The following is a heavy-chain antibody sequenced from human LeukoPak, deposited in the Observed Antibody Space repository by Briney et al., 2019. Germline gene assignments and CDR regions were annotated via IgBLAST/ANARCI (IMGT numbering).Heavy chain of an antibody. D-gene: IGHD6-13*01. CDR3: ARHVYQQLVDY. CDR2: IYYGGST. Sequence: PSETLSLTCTVSGGSISSYYWSWIRQPPGKGLEWIGYIYYGGSTNYSPSLKSRVTISVDTSKNQFSLKLSSVTAADTAVYYCARHVYQQLVDYWGQGTLVTVSS. J-gene: IGHJ4*02. CDR1: GGSISSYY. V-gene: IGHV4-59*08.